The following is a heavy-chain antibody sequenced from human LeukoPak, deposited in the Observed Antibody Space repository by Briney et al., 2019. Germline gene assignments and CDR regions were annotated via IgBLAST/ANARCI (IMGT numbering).Heavy chain of an antibody. V-gene: IGHV3-74*01. D-gene: IGHD3-22*01. CDR1: GFTFSSYW. CDR2: INSDGSST. J-gene: IGHJ5*02. CDR3: ARDLGFYDSSGYYYANWFDP. Sequence: TGRSLRLSCAASGFTFSSYWMHWVRQAPGKGLVWVSRINSDGSSTSYADSVKGRFTISRDNAKNTLYLQMNSLRAEDTAVYYCARDLGFYDSSGYYYANWFDPWGQGTLVTVSS.